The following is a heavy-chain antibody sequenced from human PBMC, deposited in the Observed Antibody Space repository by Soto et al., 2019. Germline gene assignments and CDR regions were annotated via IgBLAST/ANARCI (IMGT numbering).Heavy chain of an antibody. J-gene: IGHJ4*02. CDR3: ARGPSIGDLDY. Sequence: ASVKVSCKASGYTFTSYDINWVRQATGQGLEWMGWMNPNSGNTGYVQEFQGRVTMTSNTSIGTAYMELSSLRSEDTAVYYCARGPSIGDLDYWGQGTLVTVSS. V-gene: IGHV1-8*01. CDR1: GYTFTSYD. CDR2: MNPNSGNT. D-gene: IGHD3-16*01.